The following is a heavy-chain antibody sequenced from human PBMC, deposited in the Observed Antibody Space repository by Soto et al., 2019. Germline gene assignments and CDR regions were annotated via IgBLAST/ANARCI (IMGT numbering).Heavy chain of an antibody. CDR2: IYHTGST. V-gene: IGHV4-4*02. CDR3: AGAISPHSSYGNHAYFDH. D-gene: IGHD5-18*01. CDR1: GGSISSTKW. Sequence: QVQLQESGPGLVKPSETLSLTCAVSGGSISSTKWWSWVRQPPGKGLEWIGEIYHTGSTNYNPSPTSPVTISLDKSTSQFSLKLSSVTAADTAVYYCAGAISPHSSYGNHAYFDHWGQGSLVTVSS. J-gene: IGHJ4*02.